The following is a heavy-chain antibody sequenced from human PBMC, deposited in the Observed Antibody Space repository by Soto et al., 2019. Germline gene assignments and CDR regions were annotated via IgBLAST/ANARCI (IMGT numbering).Heavy chain of an antibody. Sequence: QALLVESGGGVVQPGRSLRLSCAGSGFTFSNYGLHWVRQAPGKGLDWVSFISFDGSNKDYADSVKGRFTISRDNSNNMLYLQMDSLTTEDTAVYYCAKDGAPRYCSRSSCHPAGAYWGQGTLVTVSS. J-gene: IGHJ4*02. CDR1: GFTFSNYG. CDR2: ISFDGSNK. D-gene: IGHD2-15*01. CDR3: AKDGAPRYCSRSSCHPAGAY. V-gene: IGHV3-30*18.